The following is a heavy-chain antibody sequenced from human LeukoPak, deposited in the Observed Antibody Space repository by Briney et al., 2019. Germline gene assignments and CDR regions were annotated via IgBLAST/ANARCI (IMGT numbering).Heavy chain of an antibody. CDR3: ARAHSYGGNSDAY. CDR2: INYNGGSA. D-gene: IGHD4-23*01. CDR1: GFTFDDYG. V-gene: IGHV3-20*04. Sequence: GGSLRLSCAASGFTFDDYGMAWVRQAPGKGLEWISAINYNGGSAAYADSVKGRFTISRDNAKNSLYLQMNSLRAEDTAVFYCARAHSYGGNSDAYWGQGTLVTVSS. J-gene: IGHJ4*02.